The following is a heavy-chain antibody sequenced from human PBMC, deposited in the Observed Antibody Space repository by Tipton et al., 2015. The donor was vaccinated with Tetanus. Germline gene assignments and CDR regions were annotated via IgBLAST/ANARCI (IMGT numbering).Heavy chain of an antibody. Sequence: SLRLSCAASGFTFSSYEMNWVRQAPGKGLEWVSYISSSGSTIYYADSVKGRFTISRDNAKNSLYLQMNSVRAEDTAVYYCAREGRLFGFDYWGQGTLVTVSS. CDR1: GFTFSSYE. CDR3: AREGRLFGFDY. V-gene: IGHV3-48*03. J-gene: IGHJ4*02. CDR2: ISSSGSTI. D-gene: IGHD3-10*02.